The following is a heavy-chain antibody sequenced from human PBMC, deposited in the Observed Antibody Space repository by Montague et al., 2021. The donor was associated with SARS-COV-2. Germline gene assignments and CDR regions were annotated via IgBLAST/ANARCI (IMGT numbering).Heavy chain of an antibody. V-gene: IGHV4-39*07. J-gene: IGHJ6*02. Sequence: SQTLSLTCSVSGGSVSSSSYDWGWIRQPPGKGLEWIGTVSGSGSTSYNPSLKSRVTISVDTPKNQFSLKLSSVTAADTAVCYCARTSQYCTPTNCYLPNAMDVWGQGTTVTVSS. CDR1: GGSVSSSSYD. D-gene: IGHD2-8*01. CDR2: VSGSGST. CDR3: ARTSQYCTPTNCYLPNAMDV.